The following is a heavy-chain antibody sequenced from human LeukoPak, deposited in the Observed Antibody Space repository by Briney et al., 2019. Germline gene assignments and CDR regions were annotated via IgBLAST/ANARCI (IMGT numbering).Heavy chain of an antibody. CDR1: GYTFTSYG. V-gene: IGHV1-18*01. Sequence: GASVEVSCKASGYTFTSYGISWVRQAPGQGLEWMGWISAYNGNTNYAQKLQGRVTMTTDTSTSTAYMELRSLRSDDTAVYYCARELGYCSSTSCRIYYYYMDVWGKGTTVTVSS. CDR3: ARELGYCSSTSCRIYYYYMDV. J-gene: IGHJ6*03. D-gene: IGHD2-2*01. CDR2: ISAYNGNT.